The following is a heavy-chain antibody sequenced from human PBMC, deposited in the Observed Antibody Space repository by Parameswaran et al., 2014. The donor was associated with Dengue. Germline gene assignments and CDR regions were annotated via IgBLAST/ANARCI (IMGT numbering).Heavy chain of an antibody. Sequence: WIRQPRKGLEWVSSISSSSSYIYYADSVKGRFTISRDNAKNSLYLQMNSLRAEDTAVYYCARDRLLSSRVRWFDPWGQGTLVTVSS. CDR3: ARDRLLSSRVRWFDP. J-gene: IGHJ5*02. V-gene: IGHV3-21*01. CDR2: ISSSSSYI. D-gene: IGHD3-22*01.